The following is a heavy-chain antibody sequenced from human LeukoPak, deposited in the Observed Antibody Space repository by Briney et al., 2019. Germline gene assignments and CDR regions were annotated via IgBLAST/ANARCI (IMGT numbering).Heavy chain of an antibody. D-gene: IGHD3-22*01. V-gene: IGHV4-38-2*02. CDR3: AREWLLESGDAFDI. J-gene: IGHJ3*02. CDR2: IYHSGST. CDR1: GYSISSGYY. Sequence: SETLSLTCTVSGYSISSGYYWGWIRQPPGKGLEWIGSIYHSGSTYYNPSLKSQVTISVDTSKDQFSLKLSSVTAADTAVYYCAREWLLESGDAFDIWGQGTMVTVSS.